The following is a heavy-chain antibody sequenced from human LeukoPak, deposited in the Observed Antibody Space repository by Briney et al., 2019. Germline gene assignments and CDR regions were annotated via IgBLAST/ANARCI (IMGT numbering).Heavy chain of an antibody. D-gene: IGHD1-1*01. CDR3: ARVSGRLERQSDLDY. V-gene: IGHV3-21*01. CDR1: GFTFASYS. CDR2: ISGDSTYI. Sequence: PGGSLRLSCAASGFTFASYSMNWVRQAAGKVVEWVSSISGDSTYIYNAGSLQGRFTISRDNAQASLYLQMISLRADDTAVYYCARVSGRLERQSDLDYWGQGTLVIVSS. J-gene: IGHJ4*02.